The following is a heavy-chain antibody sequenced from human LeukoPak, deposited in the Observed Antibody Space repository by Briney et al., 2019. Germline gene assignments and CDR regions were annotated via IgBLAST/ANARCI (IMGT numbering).Heavy chain of an antibody. D-gene: IGHD3-3*01. CDR3: ARDSPVDYDFWSGYPNLYYGMDV. CDR1: GYTFTSYG. J-gene: IGHJ6*02. CDR2: ISAYNGNT. V-gene: IGHV1-18*01. Sequence: ASVKVSRKASGYTFTSYGISWVRQAPGQGLEWMGWISAYNGNTNYAQKLQGRVTMTTDTSTSTAYMEMRSLRSDDTAVYYCARDSPVDYDFWSGYPNLYYGMDVWGQGTTVTVSS.